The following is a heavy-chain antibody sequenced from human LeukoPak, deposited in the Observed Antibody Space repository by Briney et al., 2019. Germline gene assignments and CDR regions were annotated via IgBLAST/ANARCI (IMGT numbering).Heavy chain of an antibody. Sequence: GGSLRLSCAASGFIFSSYAMSWVRQAPGKGLEWVSSISSSSSYIYYADSVKGRFTISRDNAKNSLYLQMNSLRAEDTAVYYCARVPGSSGYFLDYWGQGTLVTVSS. CDR2: ISSSSSYI. CDR1: GFIFSSYA. CDR3: ARVPGSSGYFLDY. D-gene: IGHD3-22*01. J-gene: IGHJ4*02. V-gene: IGHV3-21*01.